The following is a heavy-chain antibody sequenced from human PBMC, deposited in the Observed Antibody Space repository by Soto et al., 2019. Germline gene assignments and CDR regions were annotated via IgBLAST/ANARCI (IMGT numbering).Heavy chain of an antibody. Sequence: ASVKVSCKASGYTFTSYYIHWVRQAPGQGLEWMGIINPSGGSTTYAQKSQGRVTMTRDTSTSTVYMELSSLRSEDTAVYYCARDRPMYSGGSYLPQCYFAYWGRVTLVTVSS. CDR1: GYTFTSYY. V-gene: IGHV1-46*01. J-gene: IGHJ4*02. CDR2: INPSGGST. D-gene: IGHD1-26*01. CDR3: ARDRPMYSGGSYLPQCYFAY.